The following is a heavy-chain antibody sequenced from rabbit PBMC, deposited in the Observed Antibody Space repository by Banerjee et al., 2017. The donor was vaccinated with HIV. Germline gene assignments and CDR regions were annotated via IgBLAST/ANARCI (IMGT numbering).Heavy chain of an antibody. CDR2: IDVSSGST. CDR3: ARDSAGREDFNL. CDR1: GFSFSSGYD. D-gene: IGHD4-1*01. Sequence: QEQLVESGGGLVQPEGSLTLTCTASGFSFSSGYDMCWVRQAPGKGLEWIACIDVSSGSTNYASWAKGRFTISKTSSTTVTLQMTSLTAADTATYFCARDSAGREDFNLWGQGTLVTVS. V-gene: IGHV1S45*01. J-gene: IGHJ4*01.